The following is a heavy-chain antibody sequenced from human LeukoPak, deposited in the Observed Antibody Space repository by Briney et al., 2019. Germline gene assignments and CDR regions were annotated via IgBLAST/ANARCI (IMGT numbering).Heavy chain of an antibody. CDR1: GFTFSGYG. V-gene: IGHV3-23*01. Sequence: GGTLKLSCAASGFTFSGYGMSWVRQAPGKGLEWVSTVSTTGGSTYYADSVKGRFTISRDNSKDTLYLQMNSLRAEDTAVYYCARVVGCSSTSCYWGRFDYWGQGTLVTVSS. CDR3: ARVVGCSSTSCYWGRFDY. J-gene: IGHJ4*02. CDR2: VSTTGGST. D-gene: IGHD2-2*01.